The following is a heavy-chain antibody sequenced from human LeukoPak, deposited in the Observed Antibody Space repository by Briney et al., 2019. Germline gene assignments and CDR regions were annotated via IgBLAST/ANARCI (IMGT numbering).Heavy chain of an antibody. CDR1: GFTVSSNY. J-gene: IGHJ4*02. CDR2: IYSGGST. Sequence: GGSLRLSCAASGFTVSSNYMSWVRQAPGKGLEWVSVIYSGGSTNYADSVKGRFTISRDNSKNTLYLQMNSLRAEDTAVYYCATSSSWYLFDYWGQGTLVTVSS. D-gene: IGHD6-13*01. CDR3: ATSSSWYLFDY. V-gene: IGHV3-66*01.